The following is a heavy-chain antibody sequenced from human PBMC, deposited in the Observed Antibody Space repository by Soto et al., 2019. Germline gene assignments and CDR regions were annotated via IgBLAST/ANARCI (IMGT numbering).Heavy chain of an antibody. J-gene: IGHJ5*02. CDR1: GDTFTSYG. V-gene: IGHV1-18*04. Sequence: ASVKVSCKASGDTFTSYGISWVRQAPGQGLEWMGWISAYNGNTNYAQKLQGRVTMTTDTSTSTAYMELRSLRSDDTAVYYCARLLDSGYCSGGSCYSGWFHPWGQGPLLTV. CDR3: ARLLDSGYCSGGSCYSGWFHP. D-gene: IGHD2-15*01. CDR2: ISAYNGNT.